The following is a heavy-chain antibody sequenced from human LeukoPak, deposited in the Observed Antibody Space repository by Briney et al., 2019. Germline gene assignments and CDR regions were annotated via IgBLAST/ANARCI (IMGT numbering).Heavy chain of an antibody. CDR2: IYYSGST. V-gene: IGHV4-34*01. D-gene: IGHD6-19*01. J-gene: IGHJ4*02. CDR1: GGSFSGYY. CDR3: ARHGYSSGWYYFDY. Sequence: SETLSLTCAVYGGSFSGYYWSWIRQPPGKGLEWIGEIYYSGSTNYNPSLKSRVTISVDTSKNQFSLKLSSVTAADTAVYYCARHGYSSGWYYFDYWGQGTLVTVSS.